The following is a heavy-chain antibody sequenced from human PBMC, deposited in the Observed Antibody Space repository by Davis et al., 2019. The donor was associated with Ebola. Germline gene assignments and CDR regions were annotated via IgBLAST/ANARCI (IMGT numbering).Heavy chain of an antibody. Sequence: GESLKISCAASGFTFSGSWMTWVRQAPGKEPEWVANINLDGSEKNYVDSVKGRFLISRDNAKNSLHLQMNSLRAEDTALYYCARDRKGGGRPPWAFHIWGQGTMVTVSS. CDR1: GFTFSGSW. J-gene: IGHJ3*02. CDR3: ARDRKGGGRPPWAFHI. V-gene: IGHV3-7*01. CDR2: INLDGSEK. D-gene: IGHD1-26*01.